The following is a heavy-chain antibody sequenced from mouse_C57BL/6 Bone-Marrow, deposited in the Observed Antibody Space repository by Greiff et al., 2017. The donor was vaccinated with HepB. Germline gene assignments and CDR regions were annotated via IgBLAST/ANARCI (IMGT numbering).Heavy chain of an antibody. V-gene: IGHV1-22*01. J-gene: IGHJ4*01. CDR2: INPNNGGT. Sequence: EVQLQQSGPELVKPGASVKMSCKASGYTFTDYNMHWVKQSHGKSLERIGYINPNNGGTSYNQKFKGKATLTVNKSSSTAYMELRSLTSEDSAVYYCARVGLLRCYAMDYWGQGTSVTVSS. CDR3: ARVGLLRCYAMDY. CDR1: GYTFTDYN. D-gene: IGHD1-1*01.